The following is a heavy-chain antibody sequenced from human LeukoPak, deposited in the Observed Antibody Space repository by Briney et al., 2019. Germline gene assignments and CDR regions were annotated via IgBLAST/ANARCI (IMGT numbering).Heavy chain of an antibody. CDR2: INPSGGST. V-gene: IGHV1-46*01. Sequence: ASVKVSCTASVYTFTSYYMHWVRQAPGQGLEWMGIINPSGGSTSYAQKFQGRVTMTRDTSTSTVYMELSSLRSEDTAVYYCARDFWGYFDYWGQGTLVTVSS. CDR1: VYTFTSYY. CDR3: ARDFWGYFDY. D-gene: IGHD3-16*01. J-gene: IGHJ4*02.